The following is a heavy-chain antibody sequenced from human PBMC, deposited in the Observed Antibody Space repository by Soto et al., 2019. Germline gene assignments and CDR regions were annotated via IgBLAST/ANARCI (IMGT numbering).Heavy chain of an antibody. Sequence: SVKVSCKASGGTFSSYAISWVRQAPGQGLEWMGGIIPIFGTANYAQKFQGRVTITADESTSTAYMELSSLRSEDTAVYYCARGKQWLVPGAYYYYGMDVWGQGTTVTVSS. CDR1: GGTFSSYA. J-gene: IGHJ6*02. D-gene: IGHD6-19*01. CDR3: ARGKQWLVPGAYYYYGMDV. V-gene: IGHV1-69*13. CDR2: IIPIFGTA.